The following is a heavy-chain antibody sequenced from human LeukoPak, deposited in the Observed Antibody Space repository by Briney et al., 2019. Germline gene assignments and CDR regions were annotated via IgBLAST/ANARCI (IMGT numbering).Heavy chain of an antibody. CDR1: GYTFTSYY. V-gene: IGHV1-46*01. CDR2: INPSIGST. CDR3: ATLCCGSYYMDV. J-gene: IGHJ6*03. D-gene: IGHD2-15*01. Sequence: ASVKVSCKASGYTFTSYYMHWVRQAPGQGLEWMGIINPSIGSTSYAQKFQARVTMTRDTSTSTVYMELSSLRTEDTAVYYCATLCCGSYYMDVWGKGTTVTVSS.